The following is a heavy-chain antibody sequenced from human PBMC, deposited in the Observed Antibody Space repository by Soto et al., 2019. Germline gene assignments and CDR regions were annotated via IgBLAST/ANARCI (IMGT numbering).Heavy chain of an antibody. J-gene: IGHJ6*03. Sequence: DVQLVESGGGLVQPGRSLRLSCAASGFTFDDYAMHWVRQAPGKGLEWVSGISWNSGSIGYADSVKGRFPISRDNAKNSLYLQMNSLRAEDTALYYCEKDKGTTFYYYYMDVWGKGTTVTVSS. CDR2: ISWNSGSI. V-gene: IGHV3-9*01. CDR1: GFTFDDYA. D-gene: IGHD1-1*01. CDR3: EKDKGTTFYYYYMDV.